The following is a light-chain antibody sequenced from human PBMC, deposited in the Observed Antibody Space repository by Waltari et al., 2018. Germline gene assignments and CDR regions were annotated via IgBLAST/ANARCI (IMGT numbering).Light chain of an antibody. CDR1: QGVRTW. J-gene: IGKJ5*01. Sequence: DIQLTQSPSSVSASVGDRVIITCRASQGVRTWLAWYQQKPGKAPKLLIYAASSLLSGVPSRFTGSGSGTDFALTINNLQPDDFATYFCQQGHSFPITFGQGTRVDIK. V-gene: IGKV1-12*01. CDR2: AAS. CDR3: QQGHSFPIT.